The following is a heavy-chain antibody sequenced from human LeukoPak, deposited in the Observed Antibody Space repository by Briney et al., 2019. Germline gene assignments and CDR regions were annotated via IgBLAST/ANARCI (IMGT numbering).Heavy chain of an antibody. CDR3: AGHDHGGSYPLDY. CDR1: RRSISSLY. D-gene: IGHD1-26*01. V-gene: IGHV4-59*08. Sequence: PSQSRSLTCPVSRRSISSLYSGWIRHPPRKVLESIGWIYYTGTTLFNPPFKSRATFSLDTSKNQFSLTLSSVTAADTRRYYFAGHDHGGSYPLDYWGQGILVTVSS. J-gene: IGHJ4*02. CDR2: IYYTGTT.